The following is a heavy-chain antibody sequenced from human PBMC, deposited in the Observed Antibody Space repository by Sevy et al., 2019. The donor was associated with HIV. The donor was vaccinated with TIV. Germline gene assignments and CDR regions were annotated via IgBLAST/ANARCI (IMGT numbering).Heavy chain of an antibody. CDR2: ISSSSNYI. D-gene: IGHD2-2*02. CDR3: ARGSAVLSATIWDGFDY. Sequence: GGSLRLSCAASGFTFSNYRMNWVRLAPGKGLEWGSSISSSSNYIHYADSVKGRFTISRDNAKNSLYLQMNSLRAEDTAVYYCARGSAVLSATIWDGFDYWGQGTLVTVSS. J-gene: IGHJ4*02. CDR1: GFTFSNYR. V-gene: IGHV3-21*01.